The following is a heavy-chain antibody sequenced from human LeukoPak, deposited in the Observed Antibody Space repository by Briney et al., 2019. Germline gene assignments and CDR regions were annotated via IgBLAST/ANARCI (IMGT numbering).Heavy chain of an antibody. Sequence: SETLSLTCAVYGGTFSGYYWSWIRQPPAKGLEWIGEINPGGSTNYNPSLESRLTISVDPSKNQFSLKLSSVTAADTAIYYCAREDCSGGACTNFDYWGQGTLVTVSS. CDR1: GGTFSGYY. D-gene: IGHD2-15*01. J-gene: IGHJ4*02. CDR2: INPGGST. V-gene: IGHV4-34*01. CDR3: AREDCSGGACTNFDY.